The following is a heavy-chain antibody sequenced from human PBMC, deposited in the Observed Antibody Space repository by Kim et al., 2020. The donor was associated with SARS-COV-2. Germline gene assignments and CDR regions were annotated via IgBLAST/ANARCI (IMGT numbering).Heavy chain of an antibody. J-gene: IGHJ4*02. CDR2: T. V-gene: IGHV3-23*03. D-gene: IGHD6-19*01. Sequence: TFNADSVKGRFTISRDNSKNTLYLQINSLRAEDTAVYYCATTTSGWIFDYWGQGTMVTVSS. CDR3: ATTTSGWIFDY.